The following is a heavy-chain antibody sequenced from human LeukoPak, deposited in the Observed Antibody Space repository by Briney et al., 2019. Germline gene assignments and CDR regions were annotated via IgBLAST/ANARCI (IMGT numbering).Heavy chain of an antibody. J-gene: IGHJ5*02. CDR1: GYSISSGYY. D-gene: IGHD2-15*01. Sequence: SETLSLTCTVSGYSISSGYYWGWIRQPPGKGLEWIGSIYHSGSTYYNPSLKSRVTISVDTSKNQFSLKLSSVTAADTAVYYCARDRGYCSGGSCYDWFDPWGQGTLVTVSS. CDR3: ARDRGYCSGGSCYDWFDP. V-gene: IGHV4-38-2*02. CDR2: IYHSGST.